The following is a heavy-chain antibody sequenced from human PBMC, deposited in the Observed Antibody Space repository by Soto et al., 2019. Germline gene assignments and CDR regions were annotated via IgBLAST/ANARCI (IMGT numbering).Heavy chain of an antibody. D-gene: IGHD3-3*01. J-gene: IGHJ6*02. CDR2: IIPIFGTA. Sequence: GXSVKVSCKASGGTFSNYAISWVRQAPVQGLEWMGGIIPIFGTANYAQKFQGRVTITADESTSTAYMELSSLRSEDTAVYYCARCPTPIFGVVSDTRDYGMDVWGQGTTVTVSS. V-gene: IGHV1-69*01. CDR3: ARCPTPIFGVVSDTRDYGMDV. CDR1: GGTFSNYA.